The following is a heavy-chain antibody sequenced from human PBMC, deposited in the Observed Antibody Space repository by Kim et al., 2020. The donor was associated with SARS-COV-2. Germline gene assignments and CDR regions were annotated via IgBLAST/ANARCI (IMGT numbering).Heavy chain of an antibody. CDR2: ISGGGGTT. D-gene: IGHD6-6*01. CDR1: GFTFSSYA. V-gene: IGHV3-23*01. Sequence: GGSLRLSCAASGFTFSSYAMSWVRQAPGKGLECVSLISGGGGTTYYADSAKGRFTISRDNSKNTLYLQMTSLRAEDTAVYYCAKYAIADRPERYFDYWGQGTLVTVSS. J-gene: IGHJ4*02. CDR3: AKYAIADRPERYFDY.